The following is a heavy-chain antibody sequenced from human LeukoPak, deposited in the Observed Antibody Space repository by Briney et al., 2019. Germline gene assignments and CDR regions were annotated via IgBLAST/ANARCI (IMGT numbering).Heavy chain of an antibody. CDR2: ISSSSSYI. J-gene: IGHJ5*01. CDR1: GFTFSSYS. CDR3: ARGLRSSWLLGIDP. D-gene: IGHD6-13*01. V-gene: IGHV3-21*01. Sequence: GGSLRLSCAASGFTFSSYSMNWVRQAPGKGLEWVSSISSSSSYIYYADSVKGRFTISRDNAKNSLYLQMNSLRAENTAVYYCARGLRSSWLLGIDPWGQGTLVTVSS.